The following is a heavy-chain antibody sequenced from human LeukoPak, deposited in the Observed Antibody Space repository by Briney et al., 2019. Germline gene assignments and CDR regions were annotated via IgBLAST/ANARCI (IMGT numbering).Heavy chain of an antibody. V-gene: IGHV3-7*04. CDR1: GFTFSSYW. J-gene: IGHJ5*02. CDR3: ARDTYYYGSGSYFDP. CDR2: IKQDGSEK. D-gene: IGHD3-10*01. Sequence: GGSLRLSCAASGFTFSSYWMSWVRQAPGKGLEWVANIKQDGSEKYYVDSVKGRFTISRDNAKNSLYLQMNSLRAEDTAVYYCARDTYYYGSGSYFDPWGQGTLVTVSS.